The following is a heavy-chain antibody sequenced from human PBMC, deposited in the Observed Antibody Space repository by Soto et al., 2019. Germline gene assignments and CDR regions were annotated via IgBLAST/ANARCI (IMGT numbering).Heavy chain of an antibody. CDR2: IFSNDEK. CDR3: ARLRIAVAGTGNWFDP. D-gene: IGHD6-19*01. V-gene: IGHV2-26*01. J-gene: IGHJ5*02. CDR1: GFSLSNARMG. Sequence: QVTLKESGPVLVKPTEPLTLTCTVSGFSLSNARMGVSWIRQPPGKALESLAHIFSNDEKSYSTSLKSRLTISKDTSNSQVVLTMTNMEPVDTATYYCARLRIAVAGTGNWFDPWGQGTLVTVSS.